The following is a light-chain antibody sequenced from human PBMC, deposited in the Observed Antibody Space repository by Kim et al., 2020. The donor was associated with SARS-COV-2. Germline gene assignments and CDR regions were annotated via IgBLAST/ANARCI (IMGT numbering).Light chain of an antibody. CDR2: QDS. Sequence: SYELTQPPSVSVSPGQTASITCSGDKLGDKYACWYQQKPGQSPVLVIYQDSKRPSGIPERFSGSNSGNTATLTISGTQAMDEADYHCQAWDSSTKVFGTGTKVTVL. V-gene: IGLV3-1*01. CDR1: KLGDKY. J-gene: IGLJ1*01. CDR3: QAWDSSTKV.